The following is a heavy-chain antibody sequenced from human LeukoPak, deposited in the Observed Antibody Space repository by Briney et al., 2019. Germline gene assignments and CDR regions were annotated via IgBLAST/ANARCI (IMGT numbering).Heavy chain of an antibody. CDR2: ISSGGSST. J-gene: IGHJ4*02. D-gene: IGHD6-13*01. Sequence: GGSLRLSCAASGFTYSDHYMTWLRQAPREGLEWVSYISSGGSSTYYEDSVKGRFTISRDNAKKSLYLQMNSLRAEDTAVYYCARDQYSSTNYGVFDHWGQGTLVTVSS. CDR3: ARDQYSSTNYGVFDH. V-gene: IGHV3-11*01. CDR1: GFTYSDHY.